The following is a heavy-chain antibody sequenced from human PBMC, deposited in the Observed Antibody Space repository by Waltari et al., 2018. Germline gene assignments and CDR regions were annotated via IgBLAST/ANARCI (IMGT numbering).Heavy chain of an antibody. CDR1: GGTFSSYA. CDR2: IIPIFGTA. Sequence: QVLLVQSGAEVKKPGSSVTVSCKASGGTFSSYAISWVRQAPGQGLEWMGGIIPIFGTANYAQKFQGRVTITADESTSTAYMELSSLRSEDTAVYYCARVLSSWAYCGGDCYRDWYFDLWGRGTLVTVSS. V-gene: IGHV1-69*01. CDR3: ARVLSSWAYCGGDCYRDWYFDL. J-gene: IGHJ2*01. D-gene: IGHD2-21*02.